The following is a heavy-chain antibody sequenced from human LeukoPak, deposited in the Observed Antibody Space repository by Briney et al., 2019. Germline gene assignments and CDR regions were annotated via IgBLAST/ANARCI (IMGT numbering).Heavy chain of an antibody. V-gene: IGHV1-8*01. CDR1: GYTFTSYD. J-gene: IGHJ6*02. CDR2: MNPNSGNT. CDR3: ARGPYSSGWYAIYYYYGMDV. D-gene: IGHD6-19*01. Sequence: GASVKVSCKASGYTFTSYDINWVRQATGQGLEWMGWMNPNSGNTGYAQKFQGRVTMTRNTSISTAYMELSSLRSEDTAVYYCARGPYSSGWYAIYYYYGMDVWGQGTTVTISS.